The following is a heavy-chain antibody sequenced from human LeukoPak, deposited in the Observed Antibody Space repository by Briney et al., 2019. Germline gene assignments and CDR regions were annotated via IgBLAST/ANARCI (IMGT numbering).Heavy chain of an antibody. J-gene: IGHJ4*02. Sequence: SETLSLTCTVSGGSISSYYWSWIRQPPGKGLEWIGYIYYSGSTNYNPSLKSRVTISVDTSKNQFSLKPSSVTAADTAVYYCARGYSSSRFDYWGQGTLVTVSS. CDR2: IYYSGST. V-gene: IGHV4-59*01. CDR1: GGSISSYY. D-gene: IGHD6-13*01. CDR3: ARGYSSSRFDY.